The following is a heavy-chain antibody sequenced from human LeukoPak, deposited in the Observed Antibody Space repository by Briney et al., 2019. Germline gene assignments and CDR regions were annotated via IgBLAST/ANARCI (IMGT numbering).Heavy chain of an antibody. CDR3: ARDGATGVSYYFDY. D-gene: IGHD2-8*01. CDR1: GFTVSSNS. V-gene: IGHV3-53*01. CDR2: IYSDNT. J-gene: IGHJ4*02. Sequence: GGSLRLSCTVSGFTVSSNSMSWVRQAPGKGLEWVSFIYSDNTHYSDSVKGRFTISRDNSKNTLYLQMNSLRAEDTAVYYCARDGATGVSYYFDYWGQGTLVTVSS.